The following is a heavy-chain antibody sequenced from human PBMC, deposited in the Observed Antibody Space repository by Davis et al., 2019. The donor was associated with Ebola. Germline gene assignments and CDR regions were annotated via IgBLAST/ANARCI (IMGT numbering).Heavy chain of an antibody. V-gene: IGHV4-39*01. CDR1: GGSISSSSYY. D-gene: IGHD3-9*01. CDR3: ASGAVLRYFDWLPWFDP. CDR2: IYYSGST. J-gene: IGHJ5*02. Sequence: PSETLSLTCTVSGGSISSSSYYWGWIRQPPGKGLEWIGSIYYSGSTYYNPSLKSRVTISVDTSKNQFSLKLSSVTAADTAVYYCASGAVLRYFDWLPWFDPWGQGTLVTVSS.